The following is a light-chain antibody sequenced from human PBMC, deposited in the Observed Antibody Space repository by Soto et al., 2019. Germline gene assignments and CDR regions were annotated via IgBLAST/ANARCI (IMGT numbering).Light chain of an antibody. Sequence: EIFLPHFPATLSLSPGEGATLSCRPSQSLSRSLAWYQQKPGQGPRLLIYDASNRATGIPARFSGSGSGTDFTLTISSLEPEDFALYYCQHRANWPLTFGGGTKVEIK. CDR3: QHRANWPLT. V-gene: IGKV3-11*01. CDR1: QSLSRS. CDR2: DAS. J-gene: IGKJ4*01.